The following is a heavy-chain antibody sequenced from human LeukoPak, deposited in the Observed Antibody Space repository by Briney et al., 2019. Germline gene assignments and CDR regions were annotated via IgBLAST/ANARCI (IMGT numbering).Heavy chain of an antibody. J-gene: IGHJ6*03. CDR2: INPNSGGT. CDR1: GYTFTGYY. Sequence: ASVKVSCKASGYTFTGYYMHWVRQAPGQGLEWMGWINPNSGGTNYAQKFQGRVTMTRDTSISTAYMELSRLRSEDTAVYYCARGSPGWNDHLRPRAIYYMDVWGKGTTVTVSS. D-gene: IGHD1-1*01. CDR3: ARGSPGWNDHLRPRAIYYMDV. V-gene: IGHV1-2*02.